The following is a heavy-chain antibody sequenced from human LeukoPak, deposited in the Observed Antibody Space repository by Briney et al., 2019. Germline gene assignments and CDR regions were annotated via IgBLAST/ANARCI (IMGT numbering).Heavy chain of an antibody. CDR1: GFTFSSYS. J-gene: IGHJ4*02. CDR3: ARERRLGGSYLDY. D-gene: IGHD3-16*01. Sequence: PGGSLRLSCAASGFTFSSYSMNWVRQAPGKGLEWVSSISSSSSYIYYADSVKGRFTISRDNAKNSLYLQMNSLRAEDTAVYYCARERRLGGSYLDYWGQGTLVTVSS. CDR2: ISSSSSYI. V-gene: IGHV3-21*01.